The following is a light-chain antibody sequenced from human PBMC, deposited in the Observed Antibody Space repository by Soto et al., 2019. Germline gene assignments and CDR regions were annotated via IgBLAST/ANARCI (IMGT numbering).Light chain of an antibody. CDR1: QSLSSW. CDR3: QQYNSYPIT. Sequence: DLRMTQSRSPLSASVGDRVTITCRASQSLSSWVAWYQQKPGTAPKLLIYKASNLGSGVPSRFSGSGSGTEFTLTISSLQSDDFATYYCQQYNSYPITFGQGTRLEIK. CDR2: KAS. V-gene: IGKV1-5*03. J-gene: IGKJ5*01.